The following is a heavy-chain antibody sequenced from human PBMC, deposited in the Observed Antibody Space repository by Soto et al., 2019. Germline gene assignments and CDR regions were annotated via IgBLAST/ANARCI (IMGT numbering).Heavy chain of an antibody. CDR3: ARGTRSGSYYYYGLDV. CDR2: IIPIFGTT. V-gene: IGHV1-69*06. Sequence: ASVKVSCKASGGTFSSYAISWVRQAPGQGLEWMGGIIPIFGTTNYARRFQGRVTITADKSTSTAYMELRSLRSEDTAVYYCARGTRSGSYYYYGLDVWGQGTTVTVSS. D-gene: IGHD1-26*01. J-gene: IGHJ6*02. CDR1: GGTFSSYA.